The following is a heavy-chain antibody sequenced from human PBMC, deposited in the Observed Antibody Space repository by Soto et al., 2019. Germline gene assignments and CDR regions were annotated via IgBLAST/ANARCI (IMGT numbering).Heavy chain of an antibody. CDR3: AKDQGIAARPVSIFFDY. CDR1: GFTFSSYA. D-gene: IGHD6-6*01. J-gene: IGHJ4*02. CDR2: ISGSGGST. V-gene: IGHV3-23*01. Sequence: PGGSLRLSCAASGFTFSSYAMSWVRQAPGKGLEWVSAISGSGGSTYYADSVKGRFTISRDNSKNTLYLQMNSLRAEDTAVYYCAKDQGIAARPVSIFFDYWGKGTLVTVSS.